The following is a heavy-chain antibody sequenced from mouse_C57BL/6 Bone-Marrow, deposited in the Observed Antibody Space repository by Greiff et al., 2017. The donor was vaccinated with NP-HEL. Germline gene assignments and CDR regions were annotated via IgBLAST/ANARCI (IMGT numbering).Heavy chain of an antibody. V-gene: IGHV3-6*01. J-gene: IGHJ1*03. D-gene: IGHD1-1*01. CDR1: GYSITSGYY. CDR2: ISYDGSN. Sequence: VQLKESGPGLVKPSQSLSLTCSVTGYSITSGYYWNWIRQFPGNKLEWMGYISYDGSNNYNPSLKNRISITRDTSKNQFFLKLNSVTTEDTATYYCARADYYYGSSDWYFDVWGTGTTVTVSS. CDR3: ARADYYYGSSDWYFDV.